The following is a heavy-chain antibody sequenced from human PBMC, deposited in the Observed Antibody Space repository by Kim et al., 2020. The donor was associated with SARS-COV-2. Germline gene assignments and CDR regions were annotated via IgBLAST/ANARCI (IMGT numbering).Heavy chain of an antibody. Sequence: RYSPSSQGPVTISADKSISTAYLQWSSLKASDTAMYYCARLIYGDYDLDYWGQGTLVTVSS. J-gene: IGHJ4*02. CDR3: ARLIYGDYDLDY. V-gene: IGHV5-51*01. D-gene: IGHD4-17*01.